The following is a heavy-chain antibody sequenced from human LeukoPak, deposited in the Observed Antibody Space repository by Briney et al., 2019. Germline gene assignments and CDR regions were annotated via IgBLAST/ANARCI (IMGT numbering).Heavy chain of an antibody. CDR2: INPNSGGT. CDR3: ARDRIAVAASFTDY. J-gene: IGHJ4*02. CDR1: GYTFTGYY. D-gene: IGHD6-19*01. Sequence: GASVKVSCKASGYTFTGYYTHWVRQAPGQGLEWMGWINPNSGGTNYAQKFQGRVTMTRDTSISTAYMELSRLRSDDTAVYYCARDRIAVAASFTDYWGQGTLVTVSS. V-gene: IGHV1-2*02.